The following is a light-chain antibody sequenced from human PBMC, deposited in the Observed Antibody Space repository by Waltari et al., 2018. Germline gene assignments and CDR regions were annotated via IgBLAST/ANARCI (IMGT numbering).Light chain of an antibody. CDR1: QRILYRSNNQNN. Sequence: DIVMTQSPDSLAVSLGERATINCKSSQRILYRSNNQNNLAWYQQKPGQPPKLLIYWASTRGVGVPNRFSGSGSGTDFPLTISSLQAEDVAVYYCQQYYNTQWTFGQGTKVEIK. V-gene: IGKV4-1*01. J-gene: IGKJ1*01. CDR2: WAS. CDR3: QQYYNTQWT.